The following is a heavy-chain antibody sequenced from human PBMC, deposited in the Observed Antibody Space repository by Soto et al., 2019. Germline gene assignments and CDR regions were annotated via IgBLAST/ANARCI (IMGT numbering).Heavy chain of an antibody. J-gene: IGHJ3*02. D-gene: IGHD6-19*01. CDR3: ARDNSYSSGWGDAFDI. CDR1: GGSISSGDYY. V-gene: IGHV4-30-4*01. CDR2: IYYSGST. Sequence: QVQLQESGPGLVKPSQTLSLTCTVSGGSISSGDYYWSWIRQPPGKGLEWIGYIYYSGSTYYNPSLKSRVTISVDTSKNQFSLKLSSVTAADTAVYYCARDNSYSSGWGDAFDIWGQGTMVTVSS.